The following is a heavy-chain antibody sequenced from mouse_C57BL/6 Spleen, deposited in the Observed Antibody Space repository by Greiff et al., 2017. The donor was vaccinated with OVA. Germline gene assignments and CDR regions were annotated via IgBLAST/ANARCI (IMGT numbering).Heavy chain of an antibody. CDR2: IYPGSGST. J-gene: IGHJ2*01. Sequence: VQLQQPGAELVKPGASVKMSCKASGYTFTSYWITWVKQRPGQGLEWIGDIYPGSGSTNYNEKFKSKATLTVDTSSSTAYMQLSSLTSEDSAVYYCAIWNYDGSSPLDYWGQGTTLTVSS. CDR3: AIWNYDGSSPLDY. CDR1: GYTFTSYW. V-gene: IGHV1-55*01. D-gene: IGHD1-1*01.